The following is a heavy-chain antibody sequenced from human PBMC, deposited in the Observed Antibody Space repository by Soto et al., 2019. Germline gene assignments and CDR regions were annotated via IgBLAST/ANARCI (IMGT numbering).Heavy chain of an antibody. CDR3: VKDESINWYSGHFRH. CDR2: INWNSGSI. Sequence: GGSLRLSCAACGFTFDDYAMPWVRQVPGKGLEWVSGINWNSGSIGYADSVKGRFAISRDNAKNSLHLQMNSLRAEDTAFYYCVKDESINWYSGHFRHWGQGTLVTGSS. CDR1: GFTFDDYA. J-gene: IGHJ1*01. V-gene: IGHV3-9*01. D-gene: IGHD6-13*01.